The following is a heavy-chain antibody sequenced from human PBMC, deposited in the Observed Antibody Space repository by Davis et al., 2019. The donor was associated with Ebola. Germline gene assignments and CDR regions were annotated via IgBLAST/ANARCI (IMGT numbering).Heavy chain of an antibody. J-gene: IGHJ6*04. V-gene: IGHV3-74*01. CDR2: INSDGSST. D-gene: IGHD6-6*01. Sequence: GESLKISCAASGFTFTGDWMHWVRQAPGKGLVWVSRINSDGSSTSYADSVKGRFTISRDNAKNSLYLQMNSLRAEDTAVYYCARDRFYSSSTYYYYYGMDVWGKGTTVTVSS. CDR1: GFTFTGDW. CDR3: ARDRFYSSSTYYYYYGMDV.